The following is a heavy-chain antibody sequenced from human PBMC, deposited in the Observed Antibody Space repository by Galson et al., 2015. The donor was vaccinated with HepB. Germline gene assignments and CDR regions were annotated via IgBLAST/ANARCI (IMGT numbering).Heavy chain of an antibody. J-gene: IGHJ4*02. CDR1: GFTVSSNY. CDR2: ICSGGST. V-gene: IGHV3-66*01. Sequence: SLRLSCAASGFTVSSNYMSWVRQAPGKGLEWVSVICSGGSTYYADSVKGRFTISRDNSKNTLYLQMNSLRAEDTAVYYCARAVSKARPYYFDYWGQGTLVTVSS. D-gene: IGHD6-6*01. CDR3: ARAVSKARPYYFDY.